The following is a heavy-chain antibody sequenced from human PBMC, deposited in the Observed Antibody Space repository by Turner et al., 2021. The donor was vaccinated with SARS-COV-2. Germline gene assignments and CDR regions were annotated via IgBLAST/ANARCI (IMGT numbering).Heavy chain of an antibody. CDR1: GFTFSSYA. Sequence: EVQLLESGGGLVQPGGSLRLSCAASGFTFSSYAMHWVRQAPGKGLVWVARINGDGTSTSYADSEKGRFTISRDKAKNTLYVQMRSLRAEDTGVYYCARSSAGAIDYWGQGTLVTVTS. J-gene: IGHJ4*02. V-gene: IGHV3-74*02. CDR3: ARSSAGAIDY. D-gene: IGHD1-26*01. CDR2: INGDGTST.